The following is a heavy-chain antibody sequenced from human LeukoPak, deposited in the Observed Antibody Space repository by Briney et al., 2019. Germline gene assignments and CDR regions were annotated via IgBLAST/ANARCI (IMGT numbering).Heavy chain of an antibody. Sequence: GGSLRLSCAASGFTFSSYAMSWVRQAPGKGLEWVSTMSTNGVATYYADSVKGRFTISRDNSKNRLYLQMNSLRADDTAVYYCAKSLRGTRSYYYYYMDVWGKGTTVTVSS. V-gene: IGHV3-23*01. CDR3: AKSLRGTRSYYYYYMDV. D-gene: IGHD3-16*01. J-gene: IGHJ6*03. CDR2: MSTNGVAT. CDR1: GFTFSSYA.